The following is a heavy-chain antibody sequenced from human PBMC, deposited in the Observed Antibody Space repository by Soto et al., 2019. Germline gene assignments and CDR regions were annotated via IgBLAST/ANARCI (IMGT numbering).Heavy chain of an antibody. J-gene: IGHJ4*02. V-gene: IGHV1-8*01. CDR2: MNPNSGNT. D-gene: IGHD6-19*01. CDR3: ARVHGRRGAVAGTLGY. CDR1: GYTFTSYD. Sequence: QVQLVQSGAEVKKPGASVKVSCKASGYTFTSYDINWVRQATGQGLEWMGWMNPNSGNTGYAQKFQGRVTMTRNTSISTAYMELSSLRSEDTAVYYCARVHGRRGAVAGTLGYWGQGTLVTVSS.